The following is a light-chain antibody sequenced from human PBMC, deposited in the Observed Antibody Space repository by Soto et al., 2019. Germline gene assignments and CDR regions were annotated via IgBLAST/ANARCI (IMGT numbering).Light chain of an antibody. J-gene: IGKJ1*01. CDR3: QQYDSSPPT. V-gene: IGKV3-20*01. CDR1: QSVNSNY. CDR2: GAS. Sequence: EIVLTQSPGTLSLSPGERATLSCRASQSVNSNYLAWYPRKPGQAPRLLIYGASNRATDIPYRFSASGSETDFTLTITRLEPEDFAVYYFQQYDSSPPTFGQGTKVEIK.